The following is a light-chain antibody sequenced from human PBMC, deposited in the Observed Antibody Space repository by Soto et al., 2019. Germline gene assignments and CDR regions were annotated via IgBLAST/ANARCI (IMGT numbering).Light chain of an antibody. CDR2: LAS. V-gene: IGKV3-11*01. CDR3: HQRQSWPRT. CDR1: QAVNTR. Sequence: EIVLTQSPATLSSFPGDRVTLSCRASQAVNTRLAWYQHKPGQAPRLLIYLASNRAAGVPARFSGSGSGTDFTLTISNVEPEDFAVYYWHQRQSWPRTFDQGTTVDIK. J-gene: IGKJ1*01.